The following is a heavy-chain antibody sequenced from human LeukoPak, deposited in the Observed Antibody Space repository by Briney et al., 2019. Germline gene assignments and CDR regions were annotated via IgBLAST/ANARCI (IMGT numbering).Heavy chain of an antibody. CDR1: GGSISSGSYY. J-gene: IGHJ4*02. Sequence: SETLSLTCNVSGGSISSGSYYWSWIRQPAGKGLEDIGRIYTSGSTNYNPSLKSRVTMSVDTSKNQFSLKLSSATAADAAMYYCARADYYYDNSGSSYYFDYWGQGTLVTVSS. V-gene: IGHV4-61*02. D-gene: IGHD3-22*01. CDR2: IYTSGST. CDR3: ARADYYYDNSGSSYYFDY.